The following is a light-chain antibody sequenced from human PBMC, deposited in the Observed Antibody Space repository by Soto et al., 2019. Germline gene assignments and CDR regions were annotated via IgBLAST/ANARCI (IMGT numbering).Light chain of an antibody. V-gene: IGKV1-39*01. J-gene: IGKJ1*01. Sequence: DIQMTQSPPSLSASVGDRVTITCRASQTISSFLNWYQQKPGKAPKLLIYAASSLQSGVPSRFSGSGSVTDFTLAISSLQSEDLATYYCQHTYSTPLTFGQGTKVEIK. CDR1: QTISSF. CDR3: QHTYSTPLT. CDR2: AAS.